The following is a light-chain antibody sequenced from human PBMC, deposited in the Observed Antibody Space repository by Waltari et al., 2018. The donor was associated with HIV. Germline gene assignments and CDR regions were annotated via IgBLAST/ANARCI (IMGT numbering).Light chain of an antibody. Sequence: QSALTQPASASASPGQSITISCTGTSSDVGGYNYVSWYQQHPGKAPKLMIYEVSTRPSGVSDRFSGSKSGNTASLTISGLQAEDEVDYYCSSYTSSSTLVFGGGTKLTVL. CDR2: EVS. CDR1: SSDVGGYNY. J-gene: IGLJ3*02. V-gene: IGLV2-14*01. CDR3: SSYTSSSTLV.